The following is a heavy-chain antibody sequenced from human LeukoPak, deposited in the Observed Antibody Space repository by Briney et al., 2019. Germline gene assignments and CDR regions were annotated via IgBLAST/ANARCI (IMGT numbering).Heavy chain of an antibody. Sequence: GGSLRLSCAASGFTFSSYAMSWVRQAPGKGLEWVSTISTIGGSTYYADSVKGRFTISRDNSKNTLYLQMNSLRAEDTAVYYCAKQLGYCSDGSCYFPYWGQGTLVTVSS. D-gene: IGHD2-15*01. V-gene: IGHV3-23*01. CDR3: AKQLGYCSDGSCYFPY. CDR1: GFTFSSYA. J-gene: IGHJ4*02. CDR2: ISTIGGST.